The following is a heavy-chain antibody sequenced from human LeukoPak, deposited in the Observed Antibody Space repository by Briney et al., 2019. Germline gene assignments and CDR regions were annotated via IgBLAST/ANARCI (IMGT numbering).Heavy chain of an antibody. J-gene: IGHJ4*02. V-gene: IGHV4-59*13. CDR1: GASISDYY. CDR3: ARAKAAAGIDYFDY. CDR2: IYYSGST. D-gene: IGHD6-13*01. Sequence: SETLSLACTVSGASISDYYWNWIRQPPGKGLEWIGYIYYSGSTNYNPSLKSRVTISVDTSKNQFSLKLSSVTAADTAVYYCARAKAAAGIDYFDYWGQGTLVTVSS.